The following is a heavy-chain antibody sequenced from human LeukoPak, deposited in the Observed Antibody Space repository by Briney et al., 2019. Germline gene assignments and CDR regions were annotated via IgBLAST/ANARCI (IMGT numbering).Heavy chain of an antibody. CDR2: IWYDGSDE. CDR1: GFTFRNFG. CDR3: ARDRPGLKYFDL. J-gene: IGHJ4*02. V-gene: IGHV3-33*01. Sequence: GGSLRLSCAASGFTFRNFGMHWVRQAPGKGLEWVAVIWYDGSDEKYADSVKGRFTISRDNSKNTLYLQMNNLRPDDTALYYCARDRPGLKYFDLWGQGTLVAVSS. D-gene: IGHD6-6*01.